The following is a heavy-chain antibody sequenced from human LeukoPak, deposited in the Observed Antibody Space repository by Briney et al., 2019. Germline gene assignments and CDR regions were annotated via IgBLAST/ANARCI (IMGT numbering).Heavy chain of an antibody. CDR3: ARVWYSSSPEYYYYYYYMDV. D-gene: IGHD6-6*01. V-gene: IGHV4-39*07. CDR2: INHSGST. CDR1: GGSISSSVYY. J-gene: IGHJ6*03. Sequence: PSETLSLTCTVSGGSISSSVYYWSWIRQPPGKGLEWIGEINHSGSTNYTPSLKSRVTISVDTSKNQFSLKLSSVTAADTAVYYCARVWYSSSPEYYYYYYYMDVWGKGTTVTVSS.